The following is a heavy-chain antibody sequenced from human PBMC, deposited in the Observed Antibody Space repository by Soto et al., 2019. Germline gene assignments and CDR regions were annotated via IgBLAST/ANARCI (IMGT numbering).Heavy chain of an antibody. J-gene: IGHJ5*02. D-gene: IGHD2-15*01. CDR3: ASGFGSGGPNWFDP. CDR2: ISGSGET. CDR1: GFTLSSYG. V-gene: IGHV3-23*04. Sequence: EVQLVESGGDLVQPGGSLRLSCAASGFTLSSYGMNWLRQAPGKGLEWVSEISGSGETFYADSVKGRFGISRDNSKNTLHLQLSSLRAEDTAVYYCASGFGSGGPNWFDPWGQGTLVTVSS.